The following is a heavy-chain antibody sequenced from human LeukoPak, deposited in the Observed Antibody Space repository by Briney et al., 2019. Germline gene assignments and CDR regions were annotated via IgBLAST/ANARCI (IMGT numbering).Heavy chain of an antibody. Sequence: GGSLRLSCAASGFTFSSYSMNWVRQTPGKGLEWVSSISSSSSYIYYADSVKGRFTISRDNSKNTLYLQMNSLRAEDTAVYYCAKERFDCSGGSCYPFFDYWGQGTLVTVSS. CDR3: AKERFDCSGGSCYPFFDY. V-gene: IGHV3-21*01. D-gene: IGHD2-15*01. J-gene: IGHJ4*02. CDR1: GFTFSSYS. CDR2: ISSSSSYI.